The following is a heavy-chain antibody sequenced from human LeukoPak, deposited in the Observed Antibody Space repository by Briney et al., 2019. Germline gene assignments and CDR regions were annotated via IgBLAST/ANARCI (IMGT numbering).Heavy chain of an antibody. CDR1: GGSFSGYS. V-gene: IGHV4-30-2*01. CDR3: ARLRITIFGVPSRGWFDP. CDR2: IYHSGST. D-gene: IGHD3-3*01. Sequence: SETLSLTCAVYGGSFSGYSWSWTRQPPGKGLEWIGYIYHSGSTYYNPSLKSRVTISVDRSKNQFSLKLSSVTAADTAVYYCARLRITIFGVPSRGWFDPWGQGTLVTVSS. J-gene: IGHJ5*02.